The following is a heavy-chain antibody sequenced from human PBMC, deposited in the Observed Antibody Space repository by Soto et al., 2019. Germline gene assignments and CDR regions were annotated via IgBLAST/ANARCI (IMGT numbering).Heavy chain of an antibody. D-gene: IGHD6-13*01. Sequence: SETLSLTCTVAGGSISSYYWSWIRQPAGKGLEWIGRISTTETTNYNPSLKSRVSMSLDTSKSQVSLKLSSVTAADAAVYYCAGNIAAAGRRYYGMDVWGQGTTVTVSS. CDR2: ISTTETT. V-gene: IGHV4-4*07. J-gene: IGHJ6*02. CDR3: AGNIAAAGRRYYGMDV. CDR1: GGSISSYY.